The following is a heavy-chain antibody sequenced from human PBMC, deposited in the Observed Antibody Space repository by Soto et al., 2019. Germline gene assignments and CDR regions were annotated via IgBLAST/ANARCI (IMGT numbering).Heavy chain of an antibody. Sequence: EVQLVESGGGLVQPGGSLRLSCAVSGFTVSSNYLGWVRQSPGKGLELVSVIYSGGSTLSADSVKGRFTLSRDDYKNMVWLQMNSLKAEDTAVYYCAARGVVITAGTDALDVWGQGTMVTVSS. CDR3: AARGVVITAGTDALDV. CDR2: IYSGGST. V-gene: IGHV3-66*01. CDR1: GFTVSSNY. D-gene: IGHD2-2*01. J-gene: IGHJ3*01.